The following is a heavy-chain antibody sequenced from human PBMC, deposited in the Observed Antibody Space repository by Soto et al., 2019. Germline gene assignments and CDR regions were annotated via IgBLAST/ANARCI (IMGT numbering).Heavy chain of an antibody. V-gene: IGHV4-59*01. CDR3: ARVATVTTSLNWFDP. CDR2: IYYSGST. CDR1: GGSIRSYY. D-gene: IGHD4-17*01. Sequence: SETLSLTCTVSGGSIRSYYWGWIRQPPGKGLEWIGYIYYSGSTNYNPSLKSRVTISVDTSKNQFSLKLSSVTAADTAVYYCARVATVTTSLNWFDPWGQGTLVTVSS. J-gene: IGHJ5*02.